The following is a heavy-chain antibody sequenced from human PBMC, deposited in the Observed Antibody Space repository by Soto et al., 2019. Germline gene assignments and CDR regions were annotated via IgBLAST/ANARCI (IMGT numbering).Heavy chain of an antibody. V-gene: IGHV4-59*01. CDR3: ARVGGVAARTFSY. D-gene: IGHD6-6*01. CDR1: GGSTSSDY. Sequence: PSETLSLTCTVSGGSTSSDYWSWVRQPPGKGLEWIGYIYYSGSTNYNPSLESRVTIALDPSKNKFSLKLTSLTTADTAVYFCARVGGVAARTFSYWGQGTLVTVSS. J-gene: IGHJ4*02. CDR2: IYYSGST.